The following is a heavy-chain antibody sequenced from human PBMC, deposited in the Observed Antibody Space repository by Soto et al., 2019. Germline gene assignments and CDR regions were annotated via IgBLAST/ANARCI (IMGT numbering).Heavy chain of an antibody. CDR3: ARESHAADYGGNSNWFDP. V-gene: IGHV4-31*03. D-gene: IGHD4-17*01. CDR1: GGSISSGGYY. CDR2: IYYSGST. J-gene: IGHJ5*02. Sequence: SETLSLTCPVSGGSISSGGYYWSWNRQHPGKGLEWIGYIYYSGSTYYNPSLKSRVTISVDTSKNQFSLKLSSVTAADTAVYYCARESHAADYGGNSNWFDPWGQGTLVTVSS.